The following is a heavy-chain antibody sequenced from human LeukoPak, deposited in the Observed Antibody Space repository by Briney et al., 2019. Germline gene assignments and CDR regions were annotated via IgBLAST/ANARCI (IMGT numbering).Heavy chain of an antibody. J-gene: IGHJ5*02. CDR3: ARDEVAAGARYNWFDH. Sequence: PGGSLRLFCAPCGFTFSSYRMHCVRRAPDQGVVWVAVIWYDGSNKYYADSVKGRFTISRDNSKNTLYLQMNSLRAEDTAAYSCARDEVAAGARYNWFDHWGQGTLVTVSS. D-gene: IGHD6-13*01. CDR1: GFTFSSYR. V-gene: IGHV3-33*01. CDR2: IWYDGSNK.